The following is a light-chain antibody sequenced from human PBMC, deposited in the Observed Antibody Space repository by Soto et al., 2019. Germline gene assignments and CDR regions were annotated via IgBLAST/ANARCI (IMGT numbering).Light chain of an antibody. CDR1: QSVSSN. Sequence: EIVMTQSPATLSMSPGERATLSCRASQSVSSNLAWYQQKPGQAPRLLIYGASTRATGTPARFSGSGSGTEFTLTISSLQPEDFAVYYCQQYNIWPPYTFGQGTKVDIK. J-gene: IGKJ2*01. CDR3: QQYNIWPPYT. V-gene: IGKV3-15*01. CDR2: GAS.